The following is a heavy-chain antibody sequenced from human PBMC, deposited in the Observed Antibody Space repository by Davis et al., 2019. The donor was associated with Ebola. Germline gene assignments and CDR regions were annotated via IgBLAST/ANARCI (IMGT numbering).Heavy chain of an antibody. CDR2: ITHSGST. CDR3: ARHGRYYDSSGYYWSPYYFDY. Sequence: SETLSLTCAVYGGSFSGYYWSWIRQPPGKGLEWIGEITHSGSTYYNPSLKSRVTISVATSKNQFSLKLSSVTAADTAVYYCARHGRYYDSSGYYWSPYYFDYWGQGTLVTVSS. J-gene: IGHJ4*02. V-gene: IGHV4-34*01. CDR1: GGSFSGYY. D-gene: IGHD3-22*01.